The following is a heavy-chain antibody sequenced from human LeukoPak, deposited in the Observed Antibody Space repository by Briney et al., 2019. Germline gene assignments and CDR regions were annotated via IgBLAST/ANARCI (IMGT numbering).Heavy chain of an antibody. CDR3: ARSFSGWLDY. J-gene: IGHJ4*02. V-gene: IGHV4-59*08. Sequence: SETLSLTCTVSGGSISSYYWSWIRQPPGKGLEWIGYIYYSGSTNYNPSLKSRVTISVDTSKNQFSLKLSSVTAADTAVYYCARSFSGWLDYWGQGTLVTVSS. D-gene: IGHD6-19*01. CDR1: GGSISSYY. CDR2: IYYSGST.